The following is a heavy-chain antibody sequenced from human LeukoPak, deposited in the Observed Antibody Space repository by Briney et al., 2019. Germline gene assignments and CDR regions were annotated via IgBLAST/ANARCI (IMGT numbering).Heavy chain of an antibody. CDR3: ARAPLRYFDHHWFDP. CDR1: GYTFTSYY. Sequence: ASVKVSFKASGYTFTSYYMHWVRQAPGQGLEWMGIINPSGGSTSYAQKIQGRVTMTRDTSTSTAYMELSSLRSEDTAVYYCARAPLRYFDHHWFDPWGQGTLVTVSS. J-gene: IGHJ5*02. V-gene: IGHV1-46*01. CDR2: INPSGGST. D-gene: IGHD3-9*01.